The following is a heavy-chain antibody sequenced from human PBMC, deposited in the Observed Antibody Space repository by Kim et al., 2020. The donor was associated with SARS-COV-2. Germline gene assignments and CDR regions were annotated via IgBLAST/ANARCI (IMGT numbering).Heavy chain of an antibody. CDR3: ATKSAPGRGMDL. CDR2: IDQHGSEK. V-gene: IGHV3-7*01. CDR1: GFTFSSYW. Sequence: GGSLRLSCAASGFTFSSYWMAWVRQAPGKGLQWVGNIDQHGSEKNYVDSVKGRFTISRDNAMQSLFIQMNSLRDEDTAVYYCATKSAPGRGMDLWGQGTTVTVSS. J-gene: IGHJ6*02. D-gene: IGHD3-10*01.